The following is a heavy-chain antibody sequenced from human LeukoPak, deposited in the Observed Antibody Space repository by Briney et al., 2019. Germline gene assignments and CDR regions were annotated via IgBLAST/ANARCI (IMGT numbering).Heavy chain of an antibody. CDR3: ARTVAGTEYLDY. Sequence: ASVKVSCKPSGYTFTSYGISWVRQAPGQGREWMGWISAYNGNTNYAQKLQGRVTMTTDTSTSTAYMELRSLRSAATAVYYCARTVAGTEYLDYWGQGTLVTVSS. CDR1: GYTFTSYG. CDR2: ISAYNGNT. D-gene: IGHD6-19*01. V-gene: IGHV1-18*01. J-gene: IGHJ4*02.